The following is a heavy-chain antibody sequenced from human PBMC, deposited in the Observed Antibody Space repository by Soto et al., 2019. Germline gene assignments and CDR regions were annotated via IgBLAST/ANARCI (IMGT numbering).Heavy chain of an antibody. CDR3: ARFGSGRAVYYYYGMDV. J-gene: IGHJ6*02. D-gene: IGHD3-10*01. V-gene: IGHV4-34*01. CDR2: INHSGST. CDR1: GGSFSGYY. Sequence: SETLSLTCAVYGGSFSGYYWSWIRQPPGKGLEWIGEINHSGSTNYNPSLKSRVTISVDTSKNQFSLKLSSVTAADTAVYYCARFGSGRAVYYYYGMDVWGQGTTVTVSS.